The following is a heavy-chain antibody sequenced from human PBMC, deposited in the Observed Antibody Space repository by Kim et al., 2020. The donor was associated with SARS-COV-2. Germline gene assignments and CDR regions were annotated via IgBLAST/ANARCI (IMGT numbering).Heavy chain of an antibody. Sequence: SETLSLTCAVYGGSFSGYYWSWIRQPPGKGLEWIGEINHSGSTNYNPSLKSRVTISVDTSKNQFSLKLSSVTAADTAVYNCARGRGQLPQGFSYYYYMDVWGTGTEVTVSS. J-gene: IGHJ6*03. D-gene: IGHD6-6*01. CDR2: INHSGST. CDR3: ARGRGQLPQGFSYYYYMDV. V-gene: IGHV4-34*01. CDR1: GGSFSGYY.